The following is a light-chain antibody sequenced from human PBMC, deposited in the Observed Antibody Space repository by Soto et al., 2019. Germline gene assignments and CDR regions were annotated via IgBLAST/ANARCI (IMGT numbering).Light chain of an antibody. Sequence: QSVLTQPPSASGTPGQRVTISCSGSSSNIGSNYVYWYQQLPGTATKLLIYRNNQRPSGVTDRFSGSKSGTSASLAISGLRSEDEADYYCAAWDDSLSGWVFGGGTKVTVL. V-gene: IGLV1-47*01. CDR2: RNN. CDR1: SSNIGSNY. CDR3: AAWDDSLSGWV. J-gene: IGLJ3*02.